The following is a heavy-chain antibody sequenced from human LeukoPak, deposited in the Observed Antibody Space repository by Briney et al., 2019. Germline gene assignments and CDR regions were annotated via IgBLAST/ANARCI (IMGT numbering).Heavy chain of an antibody. CDR3: AKDGGEFLLISWAFDI. V-gene: IGHV1-46*01. J-gene: IGHJ3*02. D-gene: IGHD2-21*01. Sequence: ASVKVSCKASGCTFTSYYMHWVRQAPGQGLEWMGVIDPNTGSTSNAQKFQGRVTMTRDTSTNTVYMELSSLRSEDTAVYYCAKDGGEFLLISWAFDIWGQGTTVTVSS. CDR2: IDPNTGST. CDR1: GCTFTSYY.